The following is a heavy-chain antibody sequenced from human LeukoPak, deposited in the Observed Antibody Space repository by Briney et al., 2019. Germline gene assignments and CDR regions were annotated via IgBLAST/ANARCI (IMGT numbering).Heavy chain of an antibody. CDR2: IHTTGST. CDR1: GGSVSSYY. V-gene: IGHV4-4*07. J-gene: IGHJ4*02. Sequence: PSETLSLTCTVSGGSVSSYYWSWIRQPAGKGLEWIGRIHTTGSTNYNPSFNSRVTLSLDTSKNQFSLKLTSVTAADTAVYFCATRIGGGTSYYFDYWGQGSLVTVSS. CDR3: ATRIGGGTSYYFDY. D-gene: IGHD6-6*01.